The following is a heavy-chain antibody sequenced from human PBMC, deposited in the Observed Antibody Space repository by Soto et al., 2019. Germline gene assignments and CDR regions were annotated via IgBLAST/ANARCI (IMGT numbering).Heavy chain of an antibody. J-gene: IGHJ6*04. CDR1: GLSVSSNF. CDR3: ARDKYCSGGSCYGQMDV. Sequence: PGGSLRLSCAASGLSVSSNFMTWVRQAPGKGPEWVSVIHSDGGAEYADSVKGRFTISRDNSKNTLYLQMNSLRAEDTAVYYCARDKYCSGGSCYGQMDVWGTGTTVTVSS. CDR2: IHSDGGA. D-gene: IGHD2-15*01. V-gene: IGHV3-66*01.